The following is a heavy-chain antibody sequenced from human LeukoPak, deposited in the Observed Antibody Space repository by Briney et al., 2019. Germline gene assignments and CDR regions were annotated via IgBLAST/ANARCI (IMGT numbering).Heavy chain of an antibody. V-gene: IGHV4-59*01. CDR2: IYYSGST. CDR1: GGSISSYY. J-gene: IGHJ4*02. D-gene: IGHD1-1*01. Sequence: SETLSLTCTVSGGSISSYYWSWIRQPPGKGLEWIGYIYYSGSTNYSPSLKSRVTISVDTSKNQFSLKLSSVTAADTAVYYCAREKRRGVVDYWGQGTLVTVSS. CDR3: AREKRRGVVDY.